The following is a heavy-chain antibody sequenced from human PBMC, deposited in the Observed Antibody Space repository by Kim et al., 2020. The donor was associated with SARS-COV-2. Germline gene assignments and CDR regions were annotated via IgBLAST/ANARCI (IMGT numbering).Heavy chain of an antibody. J-gene: IGHJ5*02. CDR3: ARQLIAVASWFDP. CDR1: GFTFSSYA. Sequence: GGSLRLSCAASGFTFSSYAMHWVRQAPGKGLEWVAVISYDGSNKYYADSVKGRFTTSRDNSKNTLYLQMNRLRAEDTAVYYCARQLIAVASWFDPWGQGTLVTVSS. D-gene: IGHD6-19*01. CDR2: ISYDGSNK. V-gene: IGHV3-30-3*01.